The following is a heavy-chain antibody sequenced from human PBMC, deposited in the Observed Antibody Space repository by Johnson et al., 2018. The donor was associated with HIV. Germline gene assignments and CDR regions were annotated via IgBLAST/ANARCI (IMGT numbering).Heavy chain of an antibody. D-gene: IGHD3-10*01. CDR1: GFSFSSYD. V-gene: IGHV3-30*03. CDR3: ARTRHYYEAFDI. Sequence: QEKLVESGGGVVQPGRSLRLSCAASGFSFSSYDMHWVRQAPGKGLEWVAVISYDGSNKYYADSVKGRFTISRDNSKNTLYLRMNSLRAEDTAVYYCARTRHYYEAFDIWGQGTMVTVSS. J-gene: IGHJ3*02. CDR2: ISYDGSNK.